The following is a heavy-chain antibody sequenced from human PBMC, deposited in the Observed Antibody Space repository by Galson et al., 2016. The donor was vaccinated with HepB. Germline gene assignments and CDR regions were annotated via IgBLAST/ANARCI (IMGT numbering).Heavy chain of an antibody. D-gene: IGHD2-8*01. CDR2: MNPNSGNT. J-gene: IGHJ3*02. CDR1: GYTFTSYD. V-gene: IGHV1-8*01. Sequence: SVKVSCKASGYTFTSYDINWVRQATGQGLEWMGWMNPNSGNTNFAQNFQGRLTMTRDTSISTAYMELSILRSEDTAVDFCARGGGWGYCTNGVCSPHALGIWGQGTMVTVSS. CDR3: ARGGGWGYCTNGVCSPHALGI.